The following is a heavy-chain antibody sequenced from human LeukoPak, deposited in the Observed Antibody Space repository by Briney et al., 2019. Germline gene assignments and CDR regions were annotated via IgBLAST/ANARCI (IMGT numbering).Heavy chain of an antibody. V-gene: IGHV3-23*01. CDR1: TFGRYD. J-gene: IGHJ4*02. CDR2: ISGSGGST. Sequence: TFGRYDRVGLGQPRGKGLEWVSAISGSGGSTYYADSVKGRFTISRDNSKNTLYLQMNSLRADDTAVYYCAKDRGYWGQGTLVTVSS. CDR3: AKDRGY.